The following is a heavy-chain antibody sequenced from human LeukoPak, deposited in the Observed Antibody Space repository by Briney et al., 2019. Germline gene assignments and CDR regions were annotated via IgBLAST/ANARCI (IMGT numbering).Heavy chain of an antibody. CDR2: ISGSGGYT. Sequence: GGSLRLSCAASGFTFSSYAMNWVRQAPGKGLECVSTISGSGGYTYYADSVKGRFTISRDNSKNTLYLQMNSLRAEDTAVYYCAKAKTDYGDIDYWGQGTLVTVSS. V-gene: IGHV3-23*01. J-gene: IGHJ4*02. CDR1: GFTFSSYA. CDR3: AKAKTDYGDIDY. D-gene: IGHD3-16*01.